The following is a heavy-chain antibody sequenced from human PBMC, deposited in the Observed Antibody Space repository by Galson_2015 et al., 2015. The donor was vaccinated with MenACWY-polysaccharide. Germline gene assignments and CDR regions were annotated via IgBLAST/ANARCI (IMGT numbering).Heavy chain of an antibody. Sequence: SETLSLTCTVSSGSISSRGHHWGWIRQPPGKGLEWIGIVYYSGNTYYNPSLEGRVTISVDTSKNQFSLKLNSVTAADTALYYCARAPTPYCSSTSCFNKYAFDIWGQGTMVTVSS. CDR1: SGSISSRGHH. J-gene: IGHJ3*02. D-gene: IGHD2-2*01. V-gene: IGHV4-39*01. CDR3: ARAPTPYCSSTSCFNKYAFDI. CDR2: VYYSGNT.